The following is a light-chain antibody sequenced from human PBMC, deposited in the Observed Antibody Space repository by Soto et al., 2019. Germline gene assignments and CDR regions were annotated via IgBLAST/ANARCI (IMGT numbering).Light chain of an antibody. Sequence: EIVLTQSPGTLSLSPGERATLSCRASQTVNNNYVAWYQQKPGQAPRLLIFRASNKATGIPDRFSGDGSGTDFTLKISRLEPEDSAVYYCQQYNSWLWTFGQGTKVDIK. CDR2: RAS. J-gene: IGKJ1*01. CDR3: QQYNSWLWT. CDR1: QTVNNNY. V-gene: IGKV3-20*01.